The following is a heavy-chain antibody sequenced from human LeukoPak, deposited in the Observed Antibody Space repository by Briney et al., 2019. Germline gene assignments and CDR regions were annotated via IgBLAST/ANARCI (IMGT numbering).Heavy chain of an antibody. CDR2: VYTDGTT. CDR3: ARDRGRSYGSFDY. CDR1: GGSISNY. J-gene: IGHJ4*02. Sequence: SETLSLTCTVPGGSISNYWSWIRQPAGKGLEWIGRVYTDGTTSYNPSLKSRVTMSVDTSKNQFSLNLNSVTAADTAMYYCARDRGRSYGSFDYWGQGTLVTVSS. D-gene: IGHD5-18*01. V-gene: IGHV4-4*07.